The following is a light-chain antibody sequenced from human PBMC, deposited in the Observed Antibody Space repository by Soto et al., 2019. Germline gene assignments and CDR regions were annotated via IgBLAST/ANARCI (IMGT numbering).Light chain of an antibody. J-gene: IGKJ1*01. CDR1: QTIWSW. CDR3: QHDNSYLEA. CDR2: KAS. V-gene: IGKV1-5*03. Sequence: DIQMTQSPSTLFGSVGHRVPLTFRASQTIWSWLACYQQKPGKARNLPIYKASTLKSWVPSRFSGRGSGTEFTLTISSLQPDDFATCYCQHDNSYLEAFGQGTKVDIK.